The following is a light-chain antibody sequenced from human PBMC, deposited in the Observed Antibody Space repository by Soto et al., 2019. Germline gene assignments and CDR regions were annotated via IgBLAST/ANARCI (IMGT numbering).Light chain of an antibody. CDR2: GAS. CDR1: QSVSSSY. Sequence: ETMLKQAPGTLSFTPGERATLWWRASQSVSSSYLAWYQQEPGQSPRLLIYGASSRATGIPDRFSGSGSGTDFTLTISRLEPEDFAVYYCQQYGSSPRTFGQGTKVDIK. J-gene: IGKJ1*01. CDR3: QQYGSSPRT. V-gene: IGKV3-20*01.